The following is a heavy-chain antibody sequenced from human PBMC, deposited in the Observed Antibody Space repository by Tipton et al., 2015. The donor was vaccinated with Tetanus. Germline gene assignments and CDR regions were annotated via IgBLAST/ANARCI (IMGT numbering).Heavy chain of an antibody. J-gene: IGHJ4*02. V-gene: IGHV3-7*03. CDR2: IKQDGNEK. Sequence: SLRLSCAASGFDFRSDWMTWVLHSPVKWLYWVANIKQDGNEKYHVDSVKGRFTISRDNGKNLLYLEMNSLRVEDTAVYYCARDPHTIRTGNHRGFDYWGQGTLATVSS. CDR1: GFDFRSDW. CDR3: ARDPHTIRTGNHRGFDY. D-gene: IGHD3-10*01.